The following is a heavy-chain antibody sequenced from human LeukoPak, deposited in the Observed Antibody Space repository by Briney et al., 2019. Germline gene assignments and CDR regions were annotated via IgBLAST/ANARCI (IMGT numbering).Heavy chain of an antibody. Sequence: GGSLRLSCLTSTFTFNNHSMHWVRQAPGKGLEWVVVIAFDGGVKHYANSVKVRFGLFRDDSKNTLYLQMNNLIVGDTAVYYCVREGTWGQWYFDHWGQGTPVTVSS. J-gene: IGHJ4*02. CDR3: VREGTWGQWYFDH. CDR1: TFTFNNHS. D-gene: IGHD6-19*01. V-gene: IGHV3-30*03. CDR2: IAFDGGVK.